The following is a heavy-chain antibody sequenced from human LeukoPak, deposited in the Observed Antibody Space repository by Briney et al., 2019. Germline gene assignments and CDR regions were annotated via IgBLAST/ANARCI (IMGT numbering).Heavy chain of an antibody. Sequence: SGPTLVNPTPTLTLTCAFSGFSLTTHMVGVGLVRQPPGKALEWLSLIYGNDDKRYSPSLKSRLTITRGTSKNQVVLTLTNMNPVDTATYYCVHDVPRDNGFDYWGQGTLVTVSS. D-gene: IGHD1-14*01. V-gene: IGHV2-5*01. CDR3: VHDVPRDNGFDY. CDR1: GFSLTTHMVG. J-gene: IGHJ4*02. CDR2: IYGNDDK.